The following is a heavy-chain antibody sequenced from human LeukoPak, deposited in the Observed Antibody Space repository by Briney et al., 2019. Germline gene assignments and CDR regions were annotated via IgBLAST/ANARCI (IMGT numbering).Heavy chain of an antibody. CDR1: GYTFSSYD. Sequence: ASVKVSCKASGYTFSSYDINWVRQATGQGLEWMGWISAYNGNTNYAQKLQGRVTMTTDTSTSTAYMELRSLRSDDTAVYYCARCPSSWWFGELSPDYWGQGTLVTVSS. J-gene: IGHJ4*02. V-gene: IGHV1-18*01. CDR2: ISAYNGNT. D-gene: IGHD3-10*01. CDR3: ARCPSSWWFGELSPDY.